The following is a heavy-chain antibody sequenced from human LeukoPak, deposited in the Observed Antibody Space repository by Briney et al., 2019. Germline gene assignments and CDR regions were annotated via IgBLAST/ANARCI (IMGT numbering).Heavy chain of an antibody. CDR3: AKTGDYFDSTDYYRPDAFDI. J-gene: IGHJ3*02. V-gene: IGHV3-23*01. CDR1: GFTFSSYA. D-gene: IGHD3-22*01. Sequence: PGGSLRLSCAASGFTFSSYAMSWVRQAPGKGLEWVSAISGSGGRTYYADSVKGRFTISRDKSNNTLYLQVNSLRAEDTALYYCAKTGDYFDSTDYYRPDAFDIWGQGTMVTVSS. CDR2: ISGSGGRT.